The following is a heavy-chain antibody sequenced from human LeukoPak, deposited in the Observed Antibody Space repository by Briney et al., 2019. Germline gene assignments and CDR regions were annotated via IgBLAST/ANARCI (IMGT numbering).Heavy chain of an antibody. Sequence: SVKVSCKASGGTFSSYAISWVRQAPGQGLEWMGRIIPILGIANYAQKFQGRVTITADKSTSTAYMELSSLRSEDTAVYYCARDRPGSATGTSLPTVGQFDYWGQGTLVTVSS. CDR3: ARDRPGSATGTSLPTVGQFDY. CDR2: IIPILGIA. CDR1: GGTFSSYA. J-gene: IGHJ4*02. D-gene: IGHD1-1*01. V-gene: IGHV1-69*04.